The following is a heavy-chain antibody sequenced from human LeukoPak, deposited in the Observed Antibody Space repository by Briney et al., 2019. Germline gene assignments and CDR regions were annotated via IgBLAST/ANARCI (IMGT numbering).Heavy chain of an antibody. V-gene: IGHV3-9*01. CDR2: ISWNSGSI. CDR1: GFTFDDYA. D-gene: IGHD5-18*01. J-gene: IGHJ2*01. CDR3: AKDEGYSWPPRYWYFDL. Sequence: GRSLRLSCAASGFTFDDYAMHWVRQAPGKGLEWVSGISWNSGSIGYADSVKGRFTISRDNAKNSLYLQMNSLRAEDTALYYCAKDEGYSWPPRYWYFDLWGRGTLVTVSS.